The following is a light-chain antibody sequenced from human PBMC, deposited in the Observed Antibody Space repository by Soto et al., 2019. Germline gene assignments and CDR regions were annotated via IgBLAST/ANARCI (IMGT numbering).Light chain of an antibody. CDR3: AAWDDSLSGYV. CDR1: ISNIGSKT. V-gene: IGLV1-44*01. Sequence: SLLTLPPSASETHGKGVNISFSGSISNIGSKTVKWYQQFPGTAPQLLIYSDDQRPSGVPDRFSGSKSGTSASLAISGLQAEDEADYYCAAWDDSLSGYVFGTGTKVTVL. CDR2: SDD. J-gene: IGLJ1*01.